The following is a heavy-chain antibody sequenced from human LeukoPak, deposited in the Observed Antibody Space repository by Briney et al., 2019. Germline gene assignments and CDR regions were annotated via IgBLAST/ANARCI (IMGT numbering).Heavy chain of an antibody. CDR3: ARGATNWGPYYFDY. CDR1: GYTFTSYY. J-gene: IGHJ4*02. V-gene: IGHV1-46*01. D-gene: IGHD7-27*01. Sequence: ASVKVSCKASGYTFTSYYMHWVRQAPGQGLEWMGIINPSGGSTSYAQKFQGRVTMTRDTSISTAYMDLTRLKSDDTAVYYCARGATNWGPYYFDYWGRGTLVTVSS. CDR2: INPSGGST.